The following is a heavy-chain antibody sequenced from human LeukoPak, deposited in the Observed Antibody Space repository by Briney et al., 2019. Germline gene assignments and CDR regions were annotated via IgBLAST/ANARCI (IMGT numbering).Heavy chain of an antibody. CDR2: IGGGDDI. CDR3: TKDATPFNSIWDYFDS. Sequence: GGSLRLSCAASGFTFRSYAMNWVRQAPGKGLEWVAGIGGGDDIEYADSVKGRFTGSRDDSKNTLYLQMSSLRIEDTAVYYCTKDATPFNSIWDYFDSWGQGTLVTVSA. V-gene: IGHV3-23*01. CDR1: GFTFRSYA. J-gene: IGHJ4*02. D-gene: IGHD7-27*01.